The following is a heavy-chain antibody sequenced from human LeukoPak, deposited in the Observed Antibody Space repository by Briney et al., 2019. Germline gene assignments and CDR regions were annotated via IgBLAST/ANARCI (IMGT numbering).Heavy chain of an antibody. J-gene: IGHJ4*02. CDR1: GSAFSKSW. V-gene: IGHV3-74*01. CDR2: INIDTTVT. Sequence: PGGSLRLSCTASGSAFSKSWMHWVRQAPGKGLVWVSRINIDTTVTTYADSVKGRFTISRDNAKNTLYLQMNSLRGDDTAVYYCARAIISGSYLDFDYRGQGSLVTVSS. CDR3: ARAIISGSYLDFDY. D-gene: IGHD1-26*01.